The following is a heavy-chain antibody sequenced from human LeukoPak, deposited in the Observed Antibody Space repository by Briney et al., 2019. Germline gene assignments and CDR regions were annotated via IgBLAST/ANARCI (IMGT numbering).Heavy chain of an antibody. D-gene: IGHD6-19*01. V-gene: IGHV5-51*01. J-gene: IGHJ4*02. CDR3: ARGGRAVAGDY. CDR1: GSIITSYW. CDR2: IYPGDSDT. Sequence: GASLQICGAGAGSIITSYWIGLGRALAGERQGWMGFIYPGDSDTRYSPSFQGQVTISADKCISTAYLQWSSLKASDTAMYYCARGGRAVAGDYWGQGTLVNVSS.